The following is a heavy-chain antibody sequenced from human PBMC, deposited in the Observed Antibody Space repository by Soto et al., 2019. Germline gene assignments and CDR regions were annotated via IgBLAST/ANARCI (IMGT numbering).Heavy chain of an antibody. CDR3: AIVVPGAEAWFGP. Sequence: QVQLVQSGAEVKRPGASVKVSCKTSGYTFSNYGITWVRQAPGQPLEWLGWISLYSDGTNYAQKFQGRVSMTTDTSTTTAYMELRSLRSNGTAVYDCAIVVPGAEAWFGPWGQGNLVAVSS. CDR1: GYTFSNYG. J-gene: IGHJ5*02. CDR2: ISLYSDGT. D-gene: IGHD2-2*01. V-gene: IGHV1-18*01.